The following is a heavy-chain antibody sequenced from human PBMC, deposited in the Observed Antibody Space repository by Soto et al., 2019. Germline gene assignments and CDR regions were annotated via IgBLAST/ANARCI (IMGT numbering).Heavy chain of an antibody. Sequence: PSETLSLTCTVSGGSISSGGYYWSWIRQHPGKGLEWIGYIYYSGSTYYNPSLKSRVTISVDTSKNQFSLKLSSVTAADTAVYYCARAVYYYDSSGYYYVGAFDIWGQGTMVTVS. D-gene: IGHD3-22*01. V-gene: IGHV4-31*03. CDR2: IYYSGST. CDR3: ARAVYYYDSSGYYYVGAFDI. CDR1: GGSISSGGYY. J-gene: IGHJ3*02.